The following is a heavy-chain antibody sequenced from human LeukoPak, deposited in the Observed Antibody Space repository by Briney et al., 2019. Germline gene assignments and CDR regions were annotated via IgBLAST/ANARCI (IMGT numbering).Heavy chain of an antibody. V-gene: IGHV3-21*01. CDR3: ARDLTVVTSR. D-gene: IGHD4-23*01. CDR1: GFTFSSYS. J-gene: IGHJ4*02. CDR2: ISSSSSYI. Sequence: GGSLRLSCAASGFTFSSYSMNWVRQAPGKGLEWVSSISSSSSYIYHADSVKGRFTISRDNAKNSLYLQMNSLRAEDTAVYYCARDLTVVTSRWGQGTLVTVSS.